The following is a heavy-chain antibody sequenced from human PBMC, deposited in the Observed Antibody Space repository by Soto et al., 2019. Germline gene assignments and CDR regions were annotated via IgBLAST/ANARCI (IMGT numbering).Heavy chain of an antibody. V-gene: IGHV4-30-2*01. CDR1: GGSISSGGYS. Sequence: QLQLQESGSGLVKPSQTLSLTCAVSGGSISSGGYSWRWIRQPPGKGLEWIGYIYHSGSTYYNPSHKSRVTISVDRSKNQFSLKLSSVTAADTAVYYCAAGGGLPRYYWGQGTLVTVSS. CDR2: IYHSGST. J-gene: IGHJ4*02. D-gene: IGHD5-12*01. CDR3: AAGGGLPRYY.